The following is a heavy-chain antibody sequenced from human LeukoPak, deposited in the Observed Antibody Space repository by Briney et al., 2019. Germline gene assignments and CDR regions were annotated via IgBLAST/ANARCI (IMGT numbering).Heavy chain of an antibody. D-gene: IGHD3-10*01. CDR3: ARDLRGGSGIRDYYYYMDV. Sequence: PGGSLRLSCAASGFTFSSYSMNWVRQAPGKGLEWVSYISSSSSTIYYADSVKGRFTISRDNAKNSLYLQMNSLRAEDTAVYYCARDLRGGSGIRDYYYYMDVWGKGTTVTVSS. V-gene: IGHV3-48*01. J-gene: IGHJ6*03. CDR1: GFTFSSYS. CDR2: ISSSSSTI.